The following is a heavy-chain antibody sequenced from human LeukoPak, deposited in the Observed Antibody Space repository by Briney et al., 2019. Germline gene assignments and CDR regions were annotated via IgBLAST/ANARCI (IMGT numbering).Heavy chain of an antibody. J-gene: IGHJ4*02. CDR1: GGTFSSYA. CDR2: IIPIFGTA. D-gene: IGHD3-10*01. V-gene: IGHV1-69*06. Sequence: SVKVSCKASGGTFSSYAISWVRQAPGQGLEWMGGIIPIFGTANYAQKFQGRVTITADKSTSTAYMELSSLGSEDTAVYYCAVRGDYSYGWYYFDYWGQGTLVTVSS. CDR3: AVRGDYSYGWYYFDY.